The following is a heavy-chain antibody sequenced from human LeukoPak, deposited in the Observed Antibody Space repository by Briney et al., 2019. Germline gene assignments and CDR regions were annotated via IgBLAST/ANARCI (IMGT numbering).Heavy chain of an antibody. CDR2: IYYSGST. J-gene: IGHJ6*03. CDR3: ARDAQVEGLRWTPETYYYYMDV. Sequence: HPSETLSLTCTVSGVSVSSSLHYWAWLRPPPGKGLEWIGYIYYSGSTNYNPSLKSRVTISVDTSKNQFSLRLSSVTAADTAVYYCARDAQVEGLRWTPETYYYYMDVWGKGTTVTISS. V-gene: IGHV4-61*01. CDR1: GVSVSSSLHY. D-gene: IGHD4-23*01.